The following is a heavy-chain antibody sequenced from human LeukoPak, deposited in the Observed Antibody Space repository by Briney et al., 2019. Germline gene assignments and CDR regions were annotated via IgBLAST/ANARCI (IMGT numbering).Heavy chain of an antibody. Sequence: GASVKVSCKASGYTFSTYPMNWVRQAPGQGLEWMGIINPSGGSTSYAQKFQGRVTMTRDTSTSTVYMELSSLRSEDTAVYYCARDVYGIAAAGPFDYWGQGTLVTVSS. CDR3: ARDVYGIAAAGPFDY. D-gene: IGHD6-13*01. V-gene: IGHV1-46*01. J-gene: IGHJ4*02. CDR2: INPSGGST. CDR1: GYTFSTYP.